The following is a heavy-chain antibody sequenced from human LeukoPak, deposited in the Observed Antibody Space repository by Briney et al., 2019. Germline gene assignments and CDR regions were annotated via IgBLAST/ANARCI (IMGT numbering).Heavy chain of an antibody. CDR2: TYYSGST. CDR1: GGSISSGDYY. J-gene: IGHJ5*02. D-gene: IGHD4/OR15-4a*01. Sequence: SSETLSLTCTVSGGSISSGDYYWSWIRQPPGKGLEWIGYTYYSGSTHYNPSLKSRVTISVDTSKNQFSLKLSSVTAADTAVYYCARAVDYNWFDPWGQGTLVTVSS. V-gene: IGHV4-30-4*01. CDR3: ARAVDYNWFDP.